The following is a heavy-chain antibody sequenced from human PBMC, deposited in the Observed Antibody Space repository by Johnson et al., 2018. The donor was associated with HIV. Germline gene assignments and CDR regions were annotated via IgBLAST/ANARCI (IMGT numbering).Heavy chain of an antibody. D-gene: IGHD1-26*01. V-gene: IGHV3-74*01. CDR3: AKDRVGLIPTPLDAFDI. CDR2: INSDGSST. J-gene: IGHJ3*02. CDR1: GFTFNTNW. Sequence: MLLVESGGDLVQPGGSLRLSCVGSGFTFNTNWMHWVRQAPGKGLVWVSRINSDGSSTSYADSVKGRFTISRDNAKNTLYLQMDSLGAEDKAVYYCAKDRVGLIPTPLDAFDIWCQGTMVTVSS.